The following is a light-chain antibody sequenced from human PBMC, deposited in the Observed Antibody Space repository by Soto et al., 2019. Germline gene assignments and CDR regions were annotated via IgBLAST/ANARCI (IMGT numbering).Light chain of an antibody. J-gene: IGKJ4*01. CDR3: QQSLSFPAT. CDR2: AAS. Sequence: DIQMTQSPSSLSASVGDRVTITCRASQSISDSLNWYQHKPGTAPKLLIYAASSLQSGVPSRFSGGGSGTEFTLSISSLQPEDFVTYFCQQSLSFPATFGGGTKVAIK. CDR1: QSISDS. V-gene: IGKV1-39*01.